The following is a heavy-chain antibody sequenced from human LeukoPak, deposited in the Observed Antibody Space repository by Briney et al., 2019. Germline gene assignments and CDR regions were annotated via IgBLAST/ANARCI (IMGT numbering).Heavy chain of an antibody. Sequence: SETLSLTCTVSDGSIINNGYYWGWIRQPPGKGLEWIGTIYYSGSTYDNPSLKSRVTMSIDTSRNQFSLKLTSVTATDTAVYYCARLGSGGAVPTFDVWGQGTMVTVSS. CDR2: IYYSGST. CDR1: DGSIINNGYY. J-gene: IGHJ3*01. V-gene: IGHV4-39*01. CDR3: ARLGSGGAVPTFDV. D-gene: IGHD1-26*01.